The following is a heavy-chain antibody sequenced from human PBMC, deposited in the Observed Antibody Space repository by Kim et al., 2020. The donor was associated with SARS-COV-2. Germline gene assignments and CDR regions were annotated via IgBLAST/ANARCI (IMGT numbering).Heavy chain of an antibody. Sequence: GGSLRLSCAASGFTFSSYGMHWVRQAPGKGLEWVAVIWYDGSNKYYADSVKGRFTISRDNSKNTLYLQMNSLRAEDTAVYYCAKEHLGYCSSTSCHDFDYWGQGTLVTVSS. CDR2: IWYDGSNK. J-gene: IGHJ4*02. CDR3: AKEHLGYCSSTSCHDFDY. D-gene: IGHD2-2*01. CDR1: GFTFSSYG. V-gene: IGHV3-33*06.